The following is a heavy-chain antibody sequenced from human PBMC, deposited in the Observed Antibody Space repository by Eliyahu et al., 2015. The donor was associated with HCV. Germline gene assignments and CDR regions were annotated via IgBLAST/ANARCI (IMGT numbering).Heavy chain of an antibody. CDR3: GGEYSGSSVVDH. CDR1: EXTFRXYS. CDR2: ISSDSNWI. J-gene: IGHJ4*02. Sequence: EVQLVDSGGGLVRPGGSLRLSCXGSEXTFRXYSMNWVRQAPGKGLEWVSCISSDSNWIGYADSVKGRFTISRDNAKNTLFLQMNSLRVEDTAVYYCGGEYSGSSVVDHWGQGTLVTVSS. V-gene: IGHV3-21*06. D-gene: IGHD6-6*01.